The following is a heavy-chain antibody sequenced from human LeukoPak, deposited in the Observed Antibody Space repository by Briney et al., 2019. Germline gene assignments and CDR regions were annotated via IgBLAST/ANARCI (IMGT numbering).Heavy chain of an antibody. Sequence: PSETLSLTCAVSGGSISSDNWWTWVRQPPGKGLEWIGEIYHSGSTNYNPSLRSRVTLSVDKSKNQLSLKLASVTAADTAVYYCARGPSVAAHLDYWGQGTLVTVSS. D-gene: IGHD5-12*01. V-gene: IGHV4-4*02. CDR2: IYHSGST. CDR1: GGSISSDNW. CDR3: ARGPSVAAHLDY. J-gene: IGHJ4*02.